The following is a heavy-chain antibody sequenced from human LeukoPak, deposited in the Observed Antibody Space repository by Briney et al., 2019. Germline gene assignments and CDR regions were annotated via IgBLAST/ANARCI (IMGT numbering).Heavy chain of an antibody. Sequence: GGSLRLSCAASGFTFSRYWMSWVRQAPGKGLEWVANIKQDGSQKSYVDSVKGRFTISRDNANNLLYLQMNSLRAEDTAVYYCARTINWFDPWGQGTLVTVSS. D-gene: IGHD3-3*01. CDR2: IKQDGSQK. J-gene: IGHJ5*02. V-gene: IGHV3-7*03. CDR1: GFTFSRYW. CDR3: ARTINWFDP.